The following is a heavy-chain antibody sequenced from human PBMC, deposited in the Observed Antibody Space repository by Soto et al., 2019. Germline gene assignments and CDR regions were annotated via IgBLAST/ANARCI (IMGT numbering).Heavy chain of an antibody. J-gene: IGHJ6*03. CDR2: IYSGGST. V-gene: IGHV3-53*04. CDR3: ARGKVAAARDYYYLGV. CDR1: GFTVSSNY. D-gene: IGHD6-13*01. Sequence: EVQLVESGGGLVQPGGSLRLSCAASGFTVSSNYMSWVRQAPGKGLEWVSVIYSGGSTYYADSVKGRFTISRHNSKNTLYLQRNSRRAEDTAVYYCARGKVAAARDYYYLGVWGKGTTVTVSS.